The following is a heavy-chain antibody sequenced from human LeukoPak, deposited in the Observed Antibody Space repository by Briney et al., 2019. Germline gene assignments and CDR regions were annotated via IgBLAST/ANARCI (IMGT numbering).Heavy chain of an antibody. CDR2: ISSSSSYI. V-gene: IGHV3-21*01. D-gene: IGHD6-19*01. CDR1: GFTFSSYS. Sequence: PGGSLRLSCAASGFTFSSYSMNWVRQAPGKGLEWVSSISSSSSYIYHADSVKGRFTISRDNAKNSLYLQMNSLRAEDTAVYYCARSVAGNRFDYWGQGTLVTVSS. J-gene: IGHJ4*02. CDR3: ARSVAGNRFDY.